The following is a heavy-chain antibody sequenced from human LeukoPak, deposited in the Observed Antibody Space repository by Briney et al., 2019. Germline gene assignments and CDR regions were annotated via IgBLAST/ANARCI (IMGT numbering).Heavy chain of an antibody. CDR3: ARDSGPRTFNYFDY. Sequence: GGSLRLSCAASGFTFSDYTMYWVRQAPGKGLEWVSYISSSGSTIYYADSVKGRFTISRDNAKNSLYLQMNSLRAEDTAVYYCARDSGPRTFNYFDYWGQGTLVTVSS. J-gene: IGHJ4*02. CDR2: ISSSGSTI. CDR1: GFTFSDYT. V-gene: IGHV3-48*03. D-gene: IGHD5-12*01.